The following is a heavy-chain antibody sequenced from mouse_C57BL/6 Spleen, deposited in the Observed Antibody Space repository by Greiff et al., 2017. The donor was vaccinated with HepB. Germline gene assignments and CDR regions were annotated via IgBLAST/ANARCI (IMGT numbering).Heavy chain of an antibody. CDR2: INPNNGGT. D-gene: IGHD4-1*01. J-gene: IGHJ1*03. CDR3: ARSDTGNWYFDV. CDR1: GYTFTDYY. Sequence: EVQLQESGPELVKPGASVKISCKASGYTFTDYYMNWVKQSHGKSLEWIGDINPNNGGTSYNQKFKGKATLTVDKSSSTAYRELRSLTSEDSAVYYCARSDTGNWYFDVWGTGTTVTVSS. V-gene: IGHV1-26*01.